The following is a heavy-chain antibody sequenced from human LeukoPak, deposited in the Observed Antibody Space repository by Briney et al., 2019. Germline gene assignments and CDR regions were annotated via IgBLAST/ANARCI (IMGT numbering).Heavy chain of an antibody. CDR2: ISGTGGST. Sequence: GGSLRLSCAASGFTFSTYAMCWVRQAPGKGLEWVSAISGTGGSTYYADSVKGRFTISRDNSKNTLYVQMNSLRAEDTAVYYCAKGHTSYSSRSYLSDHWGQGTLVTVSS. D-gene: IGHD6-19*01. J-gene: IGHJ1*01. CDR1: GFTFSTYA. V-gene: IGHV3-23*01. CDR3: AKGHTSYSSRSYLSDH.